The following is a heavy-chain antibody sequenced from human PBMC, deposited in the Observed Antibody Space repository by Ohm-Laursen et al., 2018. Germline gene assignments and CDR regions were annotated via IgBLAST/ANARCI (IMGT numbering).Heavy chain of an antibody. D-gene: IGHD5-18*01. CDR1: GVSISSYY. CDR2: IYYSGST. CDR3: ARQEAYSLDY. J-gene: IGHJ4*02. Sequence: GTLSLTCTVSGVSISSYYWSWIRQPPGKGLEWIGYIYYSGSTNYNPSLKSRFTISVDTSRNQFSLKLSSVPAADTAVYYCARQEAYSLDYWGQGTLVTVSS. V-gene: IGHV4-59*08.